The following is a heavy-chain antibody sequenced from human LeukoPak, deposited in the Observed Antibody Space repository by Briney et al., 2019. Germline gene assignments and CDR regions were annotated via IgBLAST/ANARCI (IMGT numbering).Heavy chain of an antibody. CDR1: GDSISRYY. Sequence: SETLSLTCTVSGDSISRYYWSWIRQPAGKGLEWIGRIYNGGIITYNPSLKSRVTMSIDTSNNQFSLRLRFVTAADTAVYYCARALGSQATDPFDYWGQGTLVTVSS. V-gene: IGHV4-4*07. D-gene: IGHD7-27*01. J-gene: IGHJ4*02. CDR3: ARALGSQATDPFDY. CDR2: IYNGGII.